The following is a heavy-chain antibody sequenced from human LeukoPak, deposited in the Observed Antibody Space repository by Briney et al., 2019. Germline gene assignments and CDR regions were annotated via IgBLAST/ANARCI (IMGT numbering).Heavy chain of an antibody. V-gene: IGHV4-34*01. J-gene: IGHJ6*03. CDR3: ARGLYYDFWSGSYYYYMDV. D-gene: IGHD3-3*01. CDR2: INHSGST. Sequence: SETLSLTCAVYGGSFSGYYWSWIRQPPGKGLEWIGEINHSGSTNYNPSLKSRVTISVDTSKNQFSLKLSSVTAADTAVYYCARGLYYDFWSGSYYYYMDVWGKRTTVTVSS. CDR1: GGSFSGYY.